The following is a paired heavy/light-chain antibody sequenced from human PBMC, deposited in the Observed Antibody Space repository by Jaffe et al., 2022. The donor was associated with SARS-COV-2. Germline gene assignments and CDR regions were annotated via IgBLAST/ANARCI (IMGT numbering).Heavy chain of an antibody. CDR1: GFTLSNDW. V-gene: IGHV3-74*01. CDR2: INSDGSST. CDR3: ARSNYYDSGGHAFDI. J-gene: IGHJ3*02. D-gene: IGHD3-10*01. Sequence: EVQLVQSGGGLVQPGGSLRLSCAASGFTLSNDWMHWVRQAPGKGLVWVSRINSDGSSTNYVDSVKGRFTISRDNAKNTLYLQMNSLRAEDTAVYYCARSNYYDSGGHAFDIWGQGTMVTVSS.
Light chain of an antibody. J-gene: IGLJ3*02. Sequence: QSVLTQSPSASGTPGQRVTISCSGSSSNVGSKTVNWYQQLPGTAPKLLIYTDNQRPSGVPDRFSGSKSGTSASLAISGLQSEDEADYYCSAWDDNLNNWVFGGGTKLTVL. CDR1: SSNVGSKT. CDR3: SAWDDNLNNWV. V-gene: IGLV1-44*01. CDR2: TDN.